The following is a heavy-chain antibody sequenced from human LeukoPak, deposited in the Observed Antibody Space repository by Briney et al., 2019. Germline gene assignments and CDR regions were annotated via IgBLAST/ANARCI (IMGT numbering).Heavy chain of an antibody. CDR3: ARARNNYDESGYSALDH. CDR2: ISSDGSII. CDR1: GFTLSNYG. V-gene: IGHV3-30*03. D-gene: IGHD3-3*01. Sequence: GRSLRLSCAASGFTLSNYGMHWVRQAPGKGLEWVAVISSDGSIIYDADSVKGRFTISRDNSKNTLYLQMNTLRAEDTAMFYCARARNNYDESGYSALDHWGQGTLVTVSS. J-gene: IGHJ4*02.